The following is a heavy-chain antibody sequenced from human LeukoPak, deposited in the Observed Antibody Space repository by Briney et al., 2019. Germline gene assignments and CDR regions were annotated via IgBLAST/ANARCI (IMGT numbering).Heavy chain of an antibody. J-gene: IGHJ3*02. V-gene: IGHV1-18*01. D-gene: IGHD5-12*01. Sequence: ASVKVSCKASGYTFTSYGISWVRQAPGQGLEWMGWISAYNGNTNYAQKLQGRVTMTTDTSTSTAYMELRSLRSDDTAVYYCASDLRVGTAPGIGFDIWGQGTMVTVSS. CDR1: GYTFTSYG. CDR3: ASDLRVGTAPGIGFDI. CDR2: ISAYNGNT.